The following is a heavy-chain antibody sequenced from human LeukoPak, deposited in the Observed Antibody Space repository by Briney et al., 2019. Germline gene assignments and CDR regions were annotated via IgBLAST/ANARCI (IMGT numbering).Heavy chain of an antibody. CDR2: IGPYNVNT. V-gene: IGHV1-18*01. CDR1: GYTFTNYS. D-gene: IGHD4-17*01. CDR3: ARQAMVTPSGWDY. J-gene: IGHJ4*02. Sequence: GASVKVSCKASGYTFTNYSISWVRQAPGQGLEWLGWIGPYNVNTYYAQNFQGRVNMHTDTATSKVYMELMSLRSDDTAVYYCARQAMVTPSGWDYWGQGTLVTVSS.